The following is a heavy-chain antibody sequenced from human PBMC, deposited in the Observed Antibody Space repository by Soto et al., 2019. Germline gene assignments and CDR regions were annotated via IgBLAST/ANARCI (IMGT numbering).Heavy chain of an antibody. CDR2: INPNSGGT. V-gene: IGHV1-2*04. Sequence: ASVKVSCKASGYTFTGYYMHWVRQAPGQGLEWMGWINPNSGGTNYAQKFQGWVTMTRDTSISTAYMELSRLRSDGTAVYYCARDHCSSTSCYTTDAFDIWGQGTMVTVSS. CDR1: GYTFTGYY. CDR3: ARDHCSSTSCYTTDAFDI. D-gene: IGHD2-2*02. J-gene: IGHJ3*02.